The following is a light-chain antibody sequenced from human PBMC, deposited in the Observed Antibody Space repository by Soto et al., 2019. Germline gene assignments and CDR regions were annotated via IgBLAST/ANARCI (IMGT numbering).Light chain of an antibody. CDR2: AAS. J-gene: IGKJ5*01. V-gene: IGKV1-9*01. CDR3: QHLNSYPIT. CDR1: QAIRTD. Sequence: DIQLTQSPSFPSTSVGDRVTIICRASQAIRTDLAWYQQKPGRVPKLLIYAASTLQTGVPSRFSGSGSGTEFTLTISSLQPEDFATYYCQHLNSYPITFGQGTRLEIK.